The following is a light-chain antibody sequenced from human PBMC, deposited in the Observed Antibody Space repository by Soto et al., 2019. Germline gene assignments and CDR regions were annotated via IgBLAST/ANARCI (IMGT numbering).Light chain of an antibody. Sequence: ESMLTQSPATLSLSPGERATLSCRASLSVRSKYLTRYQQKPGQAPRRLIYGASLRATGVPDRFSGSGSGTDVTLTISRLEPEDVAVYYCQQFGDSPPAFTFGQGTKLEI. CDR1: LSVRSKY. J-gene: IGKJ2*01. CDR2: GAS. CDR3: QQFGDSPPAFT. V-gene: IGKV3-20*01.